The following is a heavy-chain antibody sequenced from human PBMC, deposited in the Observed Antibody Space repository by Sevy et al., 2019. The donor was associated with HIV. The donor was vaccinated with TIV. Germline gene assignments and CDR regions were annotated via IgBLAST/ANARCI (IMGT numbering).Heavy chain of an antibody. V-gene: IGHV3-23*01. Sequence: GGSLRRSCAASGFTFTIYAMTWVRQAPGKGLEWVSGISGSGDTTYYADSVKGRFTIPRDNSKNTLYLQMNSLRAEDTAVYYCAKESGKYLGGNIDCWGQGTLVTVSS. J-gene: IGHJ4*02. CDR3: AKESGKYLGGNIDC. CDR2: ISGSGDTT. CDR1: GFTFTIYA. D-gene: IGHD1-26*01.